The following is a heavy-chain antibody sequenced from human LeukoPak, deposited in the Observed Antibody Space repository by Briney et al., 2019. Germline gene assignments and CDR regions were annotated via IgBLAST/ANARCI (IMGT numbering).Heavy chain of an antibody. J-gene: IGHJ4*02. CDR2: IYSGGST. V-gene: IGHV3-53*01. Sequence: GGSLRLSCAASGFTASSNHMTWVRQAPGKGLEWVSVIYSGGSTYYADSVKGRFTISRDNSKNMLYLQMNSLRAEDTAVYYCAREWDNRGIDYWGQGTLVTVSS. CDR1: GFTASSNH. D-gene: IGHD1-26*01. CDR3: AREWDNRGIDY.